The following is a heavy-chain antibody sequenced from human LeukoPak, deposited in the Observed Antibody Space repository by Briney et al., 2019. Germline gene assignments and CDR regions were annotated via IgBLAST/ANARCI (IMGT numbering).Heavy chain of an antibody. D-gene: IGHD3-3*01. J-gene: IGHJ6*02. Sequence: PGGSLRLSCAASGFTFSSYWMSWVRQARGKGLEWVANIKQDGSEKYYVDSVKGRFTISSAHATNSLYLQITRLRAEDTAVYYCARHPAPSRFLEWLSPYYYYGMDVWGQGTTVTVSS. CDR1: GFTFSSYW. CDR3: ARHPAPSRFLEWLSPYYYYGMDV. V-gene: IGHV3-7*01. CDR2: IKQDGSEK.